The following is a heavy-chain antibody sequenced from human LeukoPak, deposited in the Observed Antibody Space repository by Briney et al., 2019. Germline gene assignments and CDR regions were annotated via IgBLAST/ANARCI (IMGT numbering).Heavy chain of an antibody. J-gene: IGHJ6*03. V-gene: IGHV3-66*02. CDR1: GFTVSSNS. D-gene: IGHD6-6*01. CDR2: IYSGGST. Sequence: GGSLRLSCAASGFTVSSNSMSWVRQAPGKGLEWVSVIYSGGSTYYADSVKGRFTISRDNSKNTLYLQMNSLRAEDTAVYYCARLGRGGSSSPGDYYYYYMDVWGKGTTVTVSS. CDR3: ARLGRGGSSSPGDYYYYYMDV.